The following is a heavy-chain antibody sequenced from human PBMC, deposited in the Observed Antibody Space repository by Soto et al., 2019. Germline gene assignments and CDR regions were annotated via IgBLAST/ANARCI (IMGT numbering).Heavy chain of an antibody. V-gene: IGHV4-39*01. CDR3: MKVEEGATLHPDFDS. Sequence: SETLSLTCDVSGGSIDNSHSFWGWARQPPGRGLEFLGRVYYSGGTYYNPSLKSRVTVSVDTSKNQVSLRVRSVTVDETVMYYCMKVEEGATLHPDFDSWGQGIVVTVSS. D-gene: IGHD4-4*01. CDR1: GGSIDNSHSF. CDR2: VYYSGGT. J-gene: IGHJ4*02.